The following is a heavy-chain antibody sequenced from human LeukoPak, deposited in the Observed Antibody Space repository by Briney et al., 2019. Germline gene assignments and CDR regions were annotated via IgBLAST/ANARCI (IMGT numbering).Heavy chain of an antibody. CDR2: IYPGDSDT. CDR1: GYSFTSYW. V-gene: IGHV5-51*01. D-gene: IGHD4-17*01. Sequence: PGESLKISCKGSGYSFTSYWIGWVRQMPGKGLEWMGIIYPGDSDTRYSPSFQGQVTISADKSISTAYLQWSSLKASDTAMYYCARPNLYGDYVHQFDPWGQGTLVTVSS. J-gene: IGHJ5*02. CDR3: ARPNLYGDYVHQFDP.